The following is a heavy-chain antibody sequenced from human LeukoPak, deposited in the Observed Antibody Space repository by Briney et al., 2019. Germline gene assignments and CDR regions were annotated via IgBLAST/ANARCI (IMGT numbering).Heavy chain of an antibody. D-gene: IGHD3-3*01. V-gene: IGHV4-34*01. CDR1: GGSFSSYY. CDR3: ARSPYDFWSGSQRIPYYYGMDV. J-gene: IGHJ6*02. CDR2: INHSGST. Sequence: SETLSLTCAVYGGSFSSYYWSWIRQPPGKGLEWIGEINHSGSTNYNPSLKSRVTISVDRSKNQFSLKLSSVTAADTAVYYCARSPYDFWSGSQRIPYYYGMDVWGQGTTVTVSS.